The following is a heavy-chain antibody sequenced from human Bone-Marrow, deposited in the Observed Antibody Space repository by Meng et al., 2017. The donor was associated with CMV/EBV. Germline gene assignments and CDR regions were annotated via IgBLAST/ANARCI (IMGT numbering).Heavy chain of an antibody. Sequence: SLKISCEASGFTFDDYAMHWVRQAPGKGLEWVSGISWNSGSIGYADSVKVRFTISRDNAKNTLYLQMNSLRAEDTAVYYCARDGEYYDFWSGLPDYWGQGTLVTVSS. CDR1: GFTFDDYA. V-gene: IGHV3-9*01. CDR2: ISWNSGSI. D-gene: IGHD3-3*01. J-gene: IGHJ4*02. CDR3: ARDGEYYDFWSGLPDY.